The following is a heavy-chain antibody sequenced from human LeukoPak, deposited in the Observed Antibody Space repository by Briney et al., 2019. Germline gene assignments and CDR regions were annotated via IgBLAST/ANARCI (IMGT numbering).Heavy chain of an antibody. CDR3: VRDGYNWNYDY. D-gene: IGHD1-1*01. J-gene: IGHJ4*02. CDR1: GFTFSDYG. Sequence: GGSLRLFCAASGFTFSDYGMHWVRQAPGKGLEWVAFIQSDGSEKSSADSVKGRFSISRDKSKNTLYLQMDSLRAEDTAVYYCVRDGYNWNYDYWGQGTLVTVSS. V-gene: IGHV3-30*02. CDR2: IQSDGSEK.